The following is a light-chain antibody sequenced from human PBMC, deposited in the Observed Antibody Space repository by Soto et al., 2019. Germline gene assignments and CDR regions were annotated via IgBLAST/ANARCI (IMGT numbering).Light chain of an antibody. CDR1: QSVSSN. CDR3: QQYNNLAS. V-gene: IGKV3-15*01. J-gene: IGKJ3*01. Sequence: EIVMTQSPATLSVSPGERATLSCRAGQSVSSNLAWYQQKPGQAPRLLIYGASTRATGIPARFSGSGSGTEFTLTISNLQSEDFAVYYCQQYNNLASFGPGTKVDVK. CDR2: GAS.